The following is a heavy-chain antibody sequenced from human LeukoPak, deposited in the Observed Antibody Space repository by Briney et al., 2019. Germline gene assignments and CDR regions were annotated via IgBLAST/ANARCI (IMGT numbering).Heavy chain of an antibody. Sequence: ASVKVSCKASGYTFTGYYMHWVRQAPGHGLEWMGWIDPNSGGTNYAQKFQGRVTMTRDTSISTAYMELSRLRSDDTAVYYCARDLKRGYSSGRYSWGTGSSNDYWGQGTLVTVSS. CDR2: IDPNSGGT. D-gene: IGHD6-19*01. V-gene: IGHV1-2*02. CDR1: GYTFTGYY. J-gene: IGHJ4*02. CDR3: ARDLKRGYSSGRYSWGTGSSNDY.